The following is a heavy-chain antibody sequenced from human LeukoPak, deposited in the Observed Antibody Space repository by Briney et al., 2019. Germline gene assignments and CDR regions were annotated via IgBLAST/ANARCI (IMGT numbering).Heavy chain of an antibody. Sequence: ASVKVSCKASGYTFTGYYMHWVRQAPGQGLEWMGRINPNSGGTNYAQKFQGRVTMTRDTSISTAYMELSRLRSDDTAVYYCARGESRVVAAKYYYYGMDVWGQGTTVTVSS. J-gene: IGHJ6*02. CDR1: GYTFTGYY. CDR2: INPNSGGT. CDR3: ARGESRVVAAKYYYYGMDV. V-gene: IGHV1-2*06. D-gene: IGHD2-15*01.